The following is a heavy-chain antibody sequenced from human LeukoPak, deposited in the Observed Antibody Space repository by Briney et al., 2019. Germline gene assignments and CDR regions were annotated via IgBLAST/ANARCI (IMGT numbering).Heavy chain of an antibody. Sequence: PGGSLRLSCAASGFTFSSYAMYWVRQAPGKGLEYVSAISSNGGSTYYANSVKGRFTISRDNSKNTLYLQMGSLRAEDMAVYYCASGVYYFDYWGQGTLVTVSS. V-gene: IGHV3-64*01. CDR3: ASGVYYFDY. CDR2: ISSNGGST. D-gene: IGHD3-10*01. CDR1: GFTFSSYA. J-gene: IGHJ4*02.